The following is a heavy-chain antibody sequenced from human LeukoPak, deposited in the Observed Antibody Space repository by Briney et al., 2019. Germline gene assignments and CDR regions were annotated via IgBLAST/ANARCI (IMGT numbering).Heavy chain of an antibody. Sequence: PSETLSLTCTVSGGSISSYYWSWIRQPPGKGLGWIGYIYYSGSTNYNPSLKSRVTISVDTSKNQCSLKLSSVTAADTAVYYCARLLVGAADYWGQGTLVTVSS. CDR3: ARLLVGAADY. CDR1: GGSISSYY. J-gene: IGHJ4*02. D-gene: IGHD1-26*01. CDR2: IYYSGST. V-gene: IGHV4-59*08.